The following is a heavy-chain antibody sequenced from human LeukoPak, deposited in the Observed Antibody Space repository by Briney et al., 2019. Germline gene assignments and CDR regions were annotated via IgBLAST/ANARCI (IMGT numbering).Heavy chain of an antibody. D-gene: IGHD3-9*01. Sequence: SETLSLTCTVSGGSISSGSYYWSWIRQPAGKGLEWIGRIYTSGTTNCNPSLKSRVTISVDTSKNQFSLRLSSVTAADTAVYYCARGYYDILTGYLYFDYWGQGTLVTVSS. CDR2: IYTSGTT. V-gene: IGHV4-61*02. J-gene: IGHJ4*02. CDR3: ARGYYDILTGYLYFDY. CDR1: GGSISSGSYY.